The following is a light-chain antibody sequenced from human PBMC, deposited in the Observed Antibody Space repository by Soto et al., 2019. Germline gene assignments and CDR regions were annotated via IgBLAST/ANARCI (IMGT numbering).Light chain of an antibody. CDR2: GAS. V-gene: IGKV3-20*01. CDR1: QSVSSSY. CDR3: HQYGGSLPGS. J-gene: IGKJ5*01. Sequence: EIVLTQSPGTLSLSPGERATLSCRASQSVSSSYLGWYQQKPGQAPRLLIYGASSRATGIPDRFSGSGSGTDFTLTISRLEPEDFAVYYCHQYGGSLPGSFGQGTRLESK.